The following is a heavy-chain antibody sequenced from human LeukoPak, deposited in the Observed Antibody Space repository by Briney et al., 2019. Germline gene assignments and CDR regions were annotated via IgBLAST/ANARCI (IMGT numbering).Heavy chain of an antibody. CDR1: GFTFSSYG. J-gene: IGHJ6*03. CDR2: IRYDGSNK. Sequence: GGSLRLSCVASGFTFSSYGMHWVRQAPGKGLEWVAFIRYDGSNKYYADSVKGRFTISRDNSKNTLYLQMNSLRAEDTAVYYCARNHAAGRYYYYYYMDVWGKGTTVTISS. D-gene: IGHD6-13*01. CDR3: ARNHAAGRYYYYYYMDV. V-gene: IGHV3-30*02.